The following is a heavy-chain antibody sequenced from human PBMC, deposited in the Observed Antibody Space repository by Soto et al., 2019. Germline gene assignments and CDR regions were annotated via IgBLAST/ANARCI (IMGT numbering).Heavy chain of an antibody. D-gene: IGHD3-10*01. CDR3: AREGGDYYGSGSYYDY. CDR1: GFTFSSYS. Sequence: GGSLRLSCAASGFTFSSYSMNWVRQAPGKGLEWVSSISSSSSYIYYADSVKGRFTISRDNAKNSLYLQMNSLRAEDTAVYYCAREGGDYYGSGSYYDYWGQGTLVTVSS. CDR2: ISSSSSYI. J-gene: IGHJ4*02. V-gene: IGHV3-21*01.